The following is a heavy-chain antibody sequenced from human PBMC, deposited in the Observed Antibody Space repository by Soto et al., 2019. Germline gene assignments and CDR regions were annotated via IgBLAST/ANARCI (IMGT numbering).Heavy chain of an antibody. J-gene: IGHJ4*02. Sequence: GESLKISCKGSGYSFTSYWISWVRQMPGKGLEWMGRIDPSDSYTNYSPSFQGHVTISADKSISTAYLQWSSLKASDTAMYYCARLRGVYCSSTSCIFDYWGQGNLVTVSS. CDR3: ARLRGVYCSSTSCIFDY. CDR1: GYSFTSYW. V-gene: IGHV5-10-1*01. CDR2: IDPSDSYT. D-gene: IGHD2-2*01.